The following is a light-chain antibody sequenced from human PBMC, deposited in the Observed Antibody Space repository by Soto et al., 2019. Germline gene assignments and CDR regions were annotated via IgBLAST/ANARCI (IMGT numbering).Light chain of an antibody. CDR1: QSVSSSY. CDR3: QQYGSSPLT. Sequence: EIVLTQSPGTLSLSPGERATLSCRASQSVSSSYLAWYQQKPGQAPRLLIYGASSRATGIPDRFSGSRSGTAFTLTISRLEPEDFAVYYCQQYGSSPLTFGGGTK. CDR2: GAS. J-gene: IGKJ4*01. V-gene: IGKV3-20*01.